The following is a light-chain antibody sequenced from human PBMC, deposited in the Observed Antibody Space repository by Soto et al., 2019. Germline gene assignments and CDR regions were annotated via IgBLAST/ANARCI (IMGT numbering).Light chain of an antibody. CDR1: SSDVGGYNS. CDR3: SSYTSSSTVV. CDR2: DVS. V-gene: IGLV2-14*03. Sequence: QSALTPPASVSGSPGQSITISCTGTSSDVGGYNSVSWYQQHPGKAPKLMIYDVSNRPSGVSNRFSGSKSVNTASLTISGLQAEDEADYYCSSYTSSSTVVFGGGTKLTVL. J-gene: IGLJ2*01.